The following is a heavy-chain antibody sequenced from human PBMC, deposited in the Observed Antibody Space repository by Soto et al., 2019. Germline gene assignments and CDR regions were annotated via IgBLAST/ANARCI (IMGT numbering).Heavy chain of an antibody. Sequence: SETLSLTCAVYGGSFSGYYWSWIRQPPGKGLEWIGEINHSGSTNYNPSLKSRVTISVDTSKNQFSLKLSSVTAADTAVYYCASVRGVMYNWFDPWGQGTLVTVSS. CDR1: GGSFSGYY. D-gene: IGHD3-10*01. CDR2: INHSGST. CDR3: ASVRGVMYNWFDP. V-gene: IGHV4-34*01. J-gene: IGHJ5*02.